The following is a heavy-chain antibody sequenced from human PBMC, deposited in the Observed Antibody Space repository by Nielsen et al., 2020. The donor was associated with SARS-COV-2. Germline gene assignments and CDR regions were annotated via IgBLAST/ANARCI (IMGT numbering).Heavy chain of an antibody. V-gene: IGHV3-23*01. Sequence: GESLKISCAASGFTFSSYAMSWVRQAPGKGLEWVSAISGSGGSTYYADSVKGRFTISRDNSKNTLYLQMNSLRAEDTAVYYCAKGIRGVIGYYFDYWGQGTLVTVSS. CDR2: ISGSGGST. J-gene: IGHJ4*02. CDR3: AKGIRGVIGYYFDY. D-gene: IGHD3-10*01. CDR1: GFTFSSYA.